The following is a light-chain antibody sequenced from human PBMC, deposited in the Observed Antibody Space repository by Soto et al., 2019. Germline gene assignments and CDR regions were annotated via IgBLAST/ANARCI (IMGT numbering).Light chain of an antibody. Sequence: QSVLTQPPSVSAAPGQKVTISCSGSTSNIGSNSVSWYQHFPGTAPKFLIYENDKRPSGIPDRFSGPKSGTSATLGIAGLQTKDEAHYYCATWDSSLSVGVFCGGTKLTVL. CDR3: ATWDSSLSVGV. CDR2: END. CDR1: TSNIGSNS. V-gene: IGLV1-51*02. J-gene: IGLJ3*02.